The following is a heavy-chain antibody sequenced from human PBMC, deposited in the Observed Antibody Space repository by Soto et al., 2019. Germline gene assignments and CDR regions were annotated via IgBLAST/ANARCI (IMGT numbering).Heavy chain of an antibody. J-gene: IGHJ6*02. CDR3: ARFVVVPAENYYYYYGMDV. CDR2: IIPIFGTA. V-gene: IGHV1-69*01. Sequence: QVQLVQSGAEVKKPGSSVKVSCKASGGTFSSYAISWVRQAPGQGLEWMGGIIPIFGTANYAQKFQGRVTITADESTSTAYMELSSLRSEDTAVYYCARFVVVPAENYYYYYGMDVWGQGTTVTVSS. D-gene: IGHD2-2*01. CDR1: GGTFSSYA.